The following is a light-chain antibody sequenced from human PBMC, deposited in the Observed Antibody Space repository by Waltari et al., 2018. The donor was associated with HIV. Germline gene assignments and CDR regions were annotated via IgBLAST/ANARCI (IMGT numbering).Light chain of an antibody. J-gene: IGKJ2*01. Sequence: DIVMTQSLAPLAVSLGVEPTINCKSIQSVLYSFNNKNYLAWYQQKPGQPPKLLIYWASTRESGVPDRFSGSGSGTDFTLTISSLQAEDVAVYYCQQYYSTPRTFGQGTKLEIK. CDR2: WAS. CDR3: QQYYSTPRT. CDR1: QSVLYSFNNKNY. V-gene: IGKV4-1*01.